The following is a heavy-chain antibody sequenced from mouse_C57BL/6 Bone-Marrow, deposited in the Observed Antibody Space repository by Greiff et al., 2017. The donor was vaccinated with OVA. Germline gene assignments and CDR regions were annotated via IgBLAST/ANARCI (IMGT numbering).Heavy chain of an antibody. CDR3: ARRGNYYGYDDGPFDY. CDR1: GYAFTNYL. D-gene: IGHD2-2*01. Sequence: VQLQQSGAELVRPGTSVKVSCKASGYAFTNYLIEWVKQRPGQGLEWIGVINPGSGGTNYNEKFKGKATLTADKSSSTAYMQLSSLTSEDSAVYFCARRGNYYGYDDGPFDYWGQGTTLTVSS. V-gene: IGHV1-54*01. J-gene: IGHJ2*01. CDR2: INPGSGGT.